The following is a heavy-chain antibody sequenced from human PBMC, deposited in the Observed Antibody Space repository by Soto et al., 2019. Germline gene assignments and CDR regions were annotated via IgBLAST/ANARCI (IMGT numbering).Heavy chain of an antibody. D-gene: IGHD2-15*01. J-gene: IGHJ4*02. V-gene: IGHV3-23*01. Sequence: GGSLRLSCAASGFTFSSYAMSWVRQAPGKGLEWVSAISGSGGSTYYADSVKGRFTISRDNSKNTLYLQMNSLRAEDTAVYYCARGYCSGGSCYSDYWGQGTLVTVSS. CDR3: ARGYCSGGSCYSDY. CDR1: GFTFSSYA. CDR2: ISGSGGST.